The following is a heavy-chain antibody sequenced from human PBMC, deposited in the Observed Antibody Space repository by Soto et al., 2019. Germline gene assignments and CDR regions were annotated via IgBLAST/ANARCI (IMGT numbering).Heavy chain of an antibody. Sequence: QVQLVQSGAEVKKPGSSVKVSCKASGDTFSSYAISWVRQAPGQGLEWMGGIIPIFGTANYAQKFQGRVTITADKSTSTAYMELSSLRSEDTALYYCARDVVAATRGWFDPWGQGTLVTVSS. V-gene: IGHV1-69*06. CDR1: GDTFSSYA. CDR2: IIPIFGTA. CDR3: ARDVVAATRGWFDP. J-gene: IGHJ5*02. D-gene: IGHD2-15*01.